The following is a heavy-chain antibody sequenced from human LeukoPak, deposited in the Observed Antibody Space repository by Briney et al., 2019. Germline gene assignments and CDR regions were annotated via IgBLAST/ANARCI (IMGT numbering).Heavy chain of an antibody. J-gene: IGHJ4*02. Sequence: GGSLRLSCAASGFTFSDYYMSWIRQAPGKGLEWVSYISSSGSTIYYADSVKGRFTISRDNAKSSLYLQMNSLRAEDTAVYYCAREMPPSTRGYSHGYGVVPDYWGQGTLVTVSS. CDR2: ISSSGSTI. V-gene: IGHV3-11*01. D-gene: IGHD5-18*01. CDR3: AREMPPSTRGYSHGYGVVPDY. CDR1: GFTFSDYY.